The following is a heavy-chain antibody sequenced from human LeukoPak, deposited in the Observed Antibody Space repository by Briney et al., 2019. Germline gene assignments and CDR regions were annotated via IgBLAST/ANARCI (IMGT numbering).Heavy chain of an antibody. D-gene: IGHD3-16*01. Sequence: EPGGSLRLSCEASGFTFTTYSMTWVRQAPGKGLEWVSIISSGSSAIFSADALKGRFTISRDDAKNLLYLDMNSLRAEDTAVYYCARDGLVGDIWGQGTLVTVSS. J-gene: IGHJ4*02. CDR3: ARDGLVGDI. CDR2: ISSGSSAI. V-gene: IGHV3-21*01. CDR1: GFTFTTYS.